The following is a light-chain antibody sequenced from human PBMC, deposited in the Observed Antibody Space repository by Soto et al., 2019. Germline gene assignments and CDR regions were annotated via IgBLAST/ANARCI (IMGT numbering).Light chain of an antibody. CDR2: AAA. CDR3: QQLNSYPPP. J-gene: IGKJ3*01. CDR1: QGISSD. V-gene: IGKV1-9*01. Sequence: DIQLTQSPSFLSASVGDRVPITCRASQGISSDLAWYQQKRGKAPKPLIYAAATLQRGVSSSFSGSGSGTEFTLTISSLQPEDFATYYCQQLNSYPPPFVPGTKVDIK.